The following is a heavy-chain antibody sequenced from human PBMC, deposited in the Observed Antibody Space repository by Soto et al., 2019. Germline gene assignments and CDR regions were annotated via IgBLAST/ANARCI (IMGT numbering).Heavy chain of an antibody. CDR3: ARFRSRYIAEAGTGFDY. Sequence: ASVKVSCKAFGYTFTSYGISWVRQAPGQGLEWMGWISAYNGNTNYAQKLQGRVTMTTDTSTSTAYMELRSLRSDDTAVYYCARFRSRYIAEAGTGFDYWGQGTLVTVSS. V-gene: IGHV1-18*01. D-gene: IGHD6-13*01. CDR2: ISAYNGNT. CDR1: GYTFTSYG. J-gene: IGHJ4*02.